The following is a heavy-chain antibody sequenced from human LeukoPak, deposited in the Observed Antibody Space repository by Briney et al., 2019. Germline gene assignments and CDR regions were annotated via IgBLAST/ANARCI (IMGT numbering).Heavy chain of an antibody. D-gene: IGHD4-23*01. Sequence: GGFLRLSCSASGFTFSSYAMHWVRQAPGKGLEWVAVISYDGNNKYYADSVKGRFTISRDNSKNTLYVQMNSLRAEDTAVYYCARGANGGNSGYYYYGMDVWGQGTTVTVSS. J-gene: IGHJ6*02. V-gene: IGHV3-30-3*01. CDR1: GFTFSSYA. CDR3: ARGANGGNSGYYYYGMDV. CDR2: ISYDGNNK.